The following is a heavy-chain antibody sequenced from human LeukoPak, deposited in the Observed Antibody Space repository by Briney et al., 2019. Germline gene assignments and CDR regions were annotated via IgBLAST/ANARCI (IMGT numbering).Heavy chain of an antibody. V-gene: IGHV3-21*04. J-gene: IGHJ4*02. Sequence: GGSLRLSCAASGFTFSSYSMNWVRQAPGKGLEWVSSIGSSSSYIYYADSVKGRFTISRDNAKNSLYLQMNSLRAEDTAVYYCAKDQGAIQLWFADYWGQGTLVTVSS. CDR2: IGSSSSYI. D-gene: IGHD5-18*01. CDR1: GFTFSSYS. CDR3: AKDQGAIQLWFADY.